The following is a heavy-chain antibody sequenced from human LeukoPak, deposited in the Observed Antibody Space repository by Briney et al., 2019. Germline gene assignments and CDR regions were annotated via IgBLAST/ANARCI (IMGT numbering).Heavy chain of an antibody. D-gene: IGHD3-10*01. J-gene: IGHJ5*02. CDR3: TRALRHTSSAGWFDP. CDR1: GYTFTNYH. CDR2: VDPNNGAT. Sequence: ASVKVSCKTSGYTFTNYHMYWVRQAPGQGLEWMGWVDPNNGATNYARNFQGRVTMTRDTSVSTVYMELSRLASDDTAVYYCTRALRHTSSAGWFDPWGQGSLVTVSS. V-gene: IGHV1-2*02.